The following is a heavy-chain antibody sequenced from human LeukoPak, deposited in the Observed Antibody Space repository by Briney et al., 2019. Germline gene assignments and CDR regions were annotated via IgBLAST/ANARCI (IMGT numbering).Heavy chain of an antibody. CDR2: IYYSGST. V-gene: IGHV4-59*01. CDR1: GGSISSYY. Sequence: SETLSLTCTVSGGSISSYYWSWIRQPPGKGLEWIGYIYYSGSTNYNPSLKSRVTISVDTSKNQFSLKLSSVTAADTAVYYCARASTHYYYYMDVWGKGTTVTVSS. J-gene: IGHJ6*03. CDR3: ARASTHYYYYMDV.